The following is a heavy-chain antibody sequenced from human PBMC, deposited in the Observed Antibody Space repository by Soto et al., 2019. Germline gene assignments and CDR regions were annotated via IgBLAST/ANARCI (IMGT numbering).Heavy chain of an antibody. D-gene: IGHD1-26*01. J-gene: IGHJ6*02. Sequence: GGSLRLSCAASGFTFSSYSMNWVRQAPWKGLEWVSYISSSSSTIYYADSVKGRFTISRDNAKNSLYLQMNSLRDEDTAVYYCAAWDPNYYYYYGMDVWGQGTTVTVSS. CDR2: ISSSSSTI. CDR1: GFTFSSYS. V-gene: IGHV3-48*02. CDR3: AAWDPNYYYYYGMDV.